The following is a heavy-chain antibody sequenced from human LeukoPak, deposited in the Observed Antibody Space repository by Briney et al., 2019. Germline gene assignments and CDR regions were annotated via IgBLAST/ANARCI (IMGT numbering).Heavy chain of an antibody. Sequence: GGSLRLSCAASGFIFSNYGMHWVRQAPGKGLDWVAPIRNDESNKDHADSVKGRFTISRDGSKTTVYLQMNSLRVEDTAVYYCARDGEYGGMDVWGQGTTVTVSS. V-gene: IGHV3-30*02. CDR1: GFIFSNYG. J-gene: IGHJ6*02. CDR3: ARDGEYGGMDV. D-gene: IGHD2/OR15-2a*01. CDR2: IRNDESNK.